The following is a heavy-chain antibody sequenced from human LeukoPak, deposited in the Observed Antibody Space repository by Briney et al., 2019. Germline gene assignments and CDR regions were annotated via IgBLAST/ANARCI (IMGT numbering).Heavy chain of an antibody. CDR1: GFTFSSYS. J-gene: IGHJ6*02. V-gene: IGHV3-21*01. CDR3: ARAGPYYDILTGYYNVYGMDV. Sequence: GGSLRLSCAASGFTFSSYSMNWVRQAPGKGLEWVSSISSSSSYIYYADSVKGRFTISRDNAKNSLYLQMNSLRAEDTAVYYCARAGPYYDILTGYYNVYGMDVWGQGTTVTVSS. D-gene: IGHD3-9*01. CDR2: ISSSSSYI.